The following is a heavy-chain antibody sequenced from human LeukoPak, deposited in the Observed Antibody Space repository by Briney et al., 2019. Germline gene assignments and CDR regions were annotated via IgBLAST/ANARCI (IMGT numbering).Heavy chain of an antibody. Sequence: GRSLRLSCAASGFTFSSYAMHWARQAPGKGLEWVAVISYDGSNKYYADSVKGRFTISRDNSKNTLYLQMNSLRAEDTAVYYCARKDDYDILTGYYLAYYYYGMDVWGQGTTVTVSS. D-gene: IGHD3-9*01. CDR1: GFTFSSYA. V-gene: IGHV3-30-3*01. J-gene: IGHJ6*02. CDR3: ARKDDYDILTGYYLAYYYYGMDV. CDR2: ISYDGSNK.